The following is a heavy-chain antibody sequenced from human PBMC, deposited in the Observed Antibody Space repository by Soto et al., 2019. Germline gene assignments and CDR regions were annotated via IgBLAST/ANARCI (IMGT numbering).Heavy chain of an antibody. D-gene: IGHD3-22*01. CDR3: AKLTVDTIVSSGWCTWSAP. Sequence: EVQLLESGGGLAQPGGSLRLSCAASRFTFSTNAMSWVRQAPGKGLEWVSAVSGGGDSTYYADSVRGRFTISRDNSKNNLNRKMNSLEVEATAFYSCAKLTVDTIVSSGWCTWSAPGGKGTLVT. J-gene: IGHJ5*02. CDR1: RFTFSTNA. V-gene: IGHV3-23*01. CDR2: VSGGGDST.